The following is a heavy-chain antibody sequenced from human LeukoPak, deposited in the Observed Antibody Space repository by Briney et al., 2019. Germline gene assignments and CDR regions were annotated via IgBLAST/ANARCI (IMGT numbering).Heavy chain of an antibody. CDR3: AKDIRDGYNLVAFDY. CDR2: ISWNSGSI. D-gene: IGHD5-24*01. V-gene: IGHV3-9*01. J-gene: IGHJ4*02. CDR1: GFTFDDYA. Sequence: GGSLGLSCAASGFTFDDYAMHWVRQAPGKGLEWVSGISWNSGSIGYADSVKGRFTISRDNAKNSLYLQMNSLRAEDTALYYCAKDIRDGYNLVAFDYWGQGTLVTVSS.